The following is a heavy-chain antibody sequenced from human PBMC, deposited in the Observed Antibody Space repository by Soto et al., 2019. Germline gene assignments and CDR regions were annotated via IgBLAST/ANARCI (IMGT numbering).Heavy chain of an antibody. Sequence: QVQLQESGPGLVKPSQTLSLTCTVSGGSISSGNYYWSWIRQPPGKGLEWIGYIHYSGTTYYNPSLKSRVTISLDTSKSHFSLKLSSVSAADTAVYYCARSGGNSARSYYFDYWGQGTLVTVSS. CDR1: GGSISSGNYY. D-gene: IGHD2-15*01. CDR3: ARSGGNSARSYYFDY. V-gene: IGHV4-30-4*01. J-gene: IGHJ4*02. CDR2: IHYSGTT.